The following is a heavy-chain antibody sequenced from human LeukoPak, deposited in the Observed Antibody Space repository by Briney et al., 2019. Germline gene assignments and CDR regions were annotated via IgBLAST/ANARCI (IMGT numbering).Heavy chain of an antibody. V-gene: IGHV4-39*07. J-gene: IGHJ3*01. CDR1: GGSISSNRHF. CDR3: ARVSCSSTSCPRRDALDV. CDR2: MFHVGYT. D-gene: IGHD2-2*01. Sequence: PSETLSLTCSVSGGSISSNRHFWGWIRQPPGKGLEWIGSMFHVGYTYYNPSLQSRVTISIDTSKNQFSLNLTSVTTADTAVYYCARVSCSSTSCPRRDALDVWGQGTMVTVSS.